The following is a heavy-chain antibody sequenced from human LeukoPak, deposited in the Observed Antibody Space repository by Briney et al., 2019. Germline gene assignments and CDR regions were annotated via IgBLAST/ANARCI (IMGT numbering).Heavy chain of an antibody. CDR2: ISSSSSYI. V-gene: IGHV3-21*01. CDR1: GFTFSNYG. CDR3: ARSLRYLSNYYYYMDV. D-gene: IGHD3-9*01. Sequence: PGGTLRLSCVASGFTFSNYGMNWVRQAPGKGLEWVSSISSSSSYIYYADSVKGRFTISRDNAKNSLYLQMNSLRAEDTAVYYCARSLRYLSNYYYYMDVWGKGTTVTVSS. J-gene: IGHJ6*03.